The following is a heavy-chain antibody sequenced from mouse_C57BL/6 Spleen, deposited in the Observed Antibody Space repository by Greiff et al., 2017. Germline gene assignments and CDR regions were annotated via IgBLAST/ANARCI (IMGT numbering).Heavy chain of an antibody. CDR1: GYTFTSYW. J-gene: IGHJ2*01. CDR3: AKKGVIGYYGSSLDY. CDR2: IYPGRGST. V-gene: IGHV1-55*01. D-gene: IGHD1-1*01. Sequence: QVQLQQSGAELVKPGASVKMSCKASGYTFTSYWITWVKQRPGQGLEWIGDIYPGRGSTNYNEKFKSKATLTVDTSSSTAYMKLSSLTSEDSAVYYCAKKGVIGYYGSSLDYWGQGTTLTVSS.